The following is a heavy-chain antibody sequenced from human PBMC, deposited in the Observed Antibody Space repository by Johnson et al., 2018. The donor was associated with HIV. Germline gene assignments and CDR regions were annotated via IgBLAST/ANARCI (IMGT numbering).Heavy chain of an antibody. CDR3: AREGVVGVKDGLI. J-gene: IGHJ3*02. V-gene: IGHV3-9*01. CDR2: ISWNSGSI. D-gene: IGHD1-26*01. Sequence: VLLVESGGGVVQPGRSLRLSCAASGFTFDDYAMHWVRQAPGMGLEWVSGISWNSGSIGYADSVEGRITISRDKSKNTLSLQMNSLRAEDTAVYYCAREGVVGVKDGLIWGQGTMVTVSS. CDR1: GFTFDDYA.